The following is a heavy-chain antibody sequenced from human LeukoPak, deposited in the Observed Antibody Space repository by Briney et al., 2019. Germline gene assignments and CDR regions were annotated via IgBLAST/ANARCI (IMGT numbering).Heavy chain of an antibody. Sequence: PGGSLRLSCAASGFTFDDYSMSWVRQAPGKGLEWVSGINWNGGSTGYADSVKGRFTISRDNAKNSLYLQMNSLRAEDTAVYYCAKDQGPEKAVYYYYYMDVWGKGTTVTISS. CDR1: GFTFDDYS. CDR3: AKDQGPEKAVYYYYYMDV. J-gene: IGHJ6*03. V-gene: IGHV3-20*04. CDR2: INWNGGST.